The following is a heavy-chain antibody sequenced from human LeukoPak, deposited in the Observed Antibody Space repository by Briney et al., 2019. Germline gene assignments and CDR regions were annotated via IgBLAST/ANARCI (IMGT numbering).Heavy chain of an antibody. CDR1: GFTFSSYS. D-gene: IGHD2-15*01. V-gene: IGHV3-21*01. Sequence: PGGSLRLSCAASGFTFSSYSMNWVRQAPGKGLEWVSSISSSSSYIYYAESVKGRFTISRDNAKNSLYLQMNSLRAEDTAAYYCARSAHYGMDVWGQGTTVTVSS. CDR2: ISSSSSYI. J-gene: IGHJ6*02. CDR3: ARSAHYGMDV.